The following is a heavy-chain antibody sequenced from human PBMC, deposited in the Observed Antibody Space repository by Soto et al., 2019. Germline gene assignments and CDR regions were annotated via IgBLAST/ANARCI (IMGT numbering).Heavy chain of an antibody. CDR2: INWKSDI. D-gene: IGHD3-16*01. J-gene: IGHJ4*02. Sequence: QSGGSLRLSCAVSGFTFDDNAMHWVRQAPEKGLEWVSGINWKSDIGYAVSVKGRFTISRDNAETSLYLQMNSLRAEDTALYYCAISQDRGGRTTFIYWGQGTQVTVSS. V-gene: IGHV3-9*01. CDR1: GFTFDDNA. CDR3: AISQDRGGRTTFIY.